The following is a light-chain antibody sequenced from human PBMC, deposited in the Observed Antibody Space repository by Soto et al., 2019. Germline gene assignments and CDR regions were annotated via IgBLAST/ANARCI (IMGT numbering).Light chain of an antibody. Sequence: EIMMTQSPATLSVSPGERATLSCWASQSVSSNLAWYQQRPGQAPRLLISGTSNRAAGIPDRFSGSGSGTDFTLTISSLEPEDFAVYYCQQRGTFGGGTKVDIK. CDR2: GTS. CDR3: QQRGT. V-gene: IGKV3D-15*01. J-gene: IGKJ4*01. CDR1: QSVSSN.